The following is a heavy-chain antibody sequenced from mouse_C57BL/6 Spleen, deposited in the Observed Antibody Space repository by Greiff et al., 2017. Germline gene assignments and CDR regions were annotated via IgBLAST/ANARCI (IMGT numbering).Heavy chain of an antibody. CDR1: GYTFTSYW. CDR2: IYPGSGST. D-gene: IGHD1-1*01. J-gene: IGHJ3*01. Sequence: QVQLQQPGAELVKPGASVKMSCKASGYTFTSYWITWVKQRPGQGLEWIGDIYPGSGSTNYNEKFKSKATLTVDTSSSTAYMQLSSLTSEDSAVYYCARVYYGSSYPAWFAYWGQGTLVTVSA. CDR3: ARVYYGSSYPAWFAY. V-gene: IGHV1-55*01.